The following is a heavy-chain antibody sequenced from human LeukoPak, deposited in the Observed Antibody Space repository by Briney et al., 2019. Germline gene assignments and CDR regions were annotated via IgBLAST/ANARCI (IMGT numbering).Heavy chain of an antibody. CDR2: IWYDGSNK. D-gene: IGHD3-16*01. J-gene: IGHJ6*02. CDR3: ARDGHLRGDYYGMDV. Sequence: GGSLRLSCAASGFTFSSYGMHWVRQAPGKGLEWVAVIWYDGSNKYYADSVKGRYTISRDNSKNTLYLQMNSLRAEDTAVYYCARDGHLRGDYYGMDVWGQGTTVTVSS. V-gene: IGHV3-33*01. CDR1: GFTFSSYG.